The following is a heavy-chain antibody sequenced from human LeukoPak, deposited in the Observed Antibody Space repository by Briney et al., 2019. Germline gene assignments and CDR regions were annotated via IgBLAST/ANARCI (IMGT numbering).Heavy chain of an antibody. CDR2: LSGSGITT. J-gene: IGHJ4*01. V-gene: IGHV3-23*01. CDR3: AKGIYSSGWSYFDY. Sequence: GGSLRLSCAASGFTFSNSAMSWGRQASGKGLGWVSTLSGSGITTYYADSVKGRFTISRDNSKNTLYLQMNSLRAEDTAVYYCAKGIYSSGWSYFDYWGHGTLVTVSS. D-gene: IGHD6-19*01. CDR1: GFTFSNSA.